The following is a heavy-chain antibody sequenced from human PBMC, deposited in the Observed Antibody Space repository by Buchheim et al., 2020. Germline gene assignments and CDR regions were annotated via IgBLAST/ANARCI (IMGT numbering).Heavy chain of an antibody. CDR1: GYTFTGYF. CDR2: VNPNSGGN. J-gene: IGHJ4*02. Sequence: QVQLVQSGAEVKKPGASMKVSCKASGYTFTGYFIHWVRQAPGQGLEWMGLVNPNSGGNDYATMFQGRVTMTRDTSISTAYMELSRLRSDDTAVYYCARVSAVAGFDCWGQGTL. V-gene: IGHV1-2*02. D-gene: IGHD6-19*01. CDR3: ARVSAVAGFDC.